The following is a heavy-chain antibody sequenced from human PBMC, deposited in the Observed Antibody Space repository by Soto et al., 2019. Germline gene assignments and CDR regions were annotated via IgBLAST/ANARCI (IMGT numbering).Heavy chain of an antibody. D-gene: IGHD3-22*01. CDR1: GDSIGTGGYY. CDR2: IHYSGNT. V-gene: IGHV4-31*03. CDR3: ATNHDDISGRTPLLFDS. J-gene: IGHJ4*02. Sequence: QVQLQESGPGLVKPSQTLSLTCTVSGDSIGTGGYYWDWIRQHPGTGQECIGYIHYSGNTYYNPSLTSRLTISLDTSKNQFSLHLSSVTAADTAVYYCATNHDDISGRTPLLFDSWGQGTLVTVSS.